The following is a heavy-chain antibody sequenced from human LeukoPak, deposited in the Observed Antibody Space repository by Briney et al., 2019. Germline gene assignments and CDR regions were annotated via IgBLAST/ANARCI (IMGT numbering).Heavy chain of an antibody. J-gene: IGHJ4*02. Sequence: SETLYLTCTVSGGSISSSSYYWDWIRQPPGKGLEWIGSIYYSGSTYYNPSLKSRVTISVDTSKNQFSLKLSSVTAADTAVYYCARRIGYCSGGTCSLFDYWGQGTLVTVSS. CDR3: ARRIGYCSGGTCSLFDY. V-gene: IGHV4-39*01. CDR1: GGSISSSSYY. CDR2: IYYSGST. D-gene: IGHD2-15*01.